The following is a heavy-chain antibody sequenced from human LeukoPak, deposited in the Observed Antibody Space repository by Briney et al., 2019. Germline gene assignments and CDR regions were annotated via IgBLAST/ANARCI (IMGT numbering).Heavy chain of an antibody. Sequence: GGSLRLSCAASGFIFSRYGMHWVRQAPGKGLEWVAVVSYDGTETKYADSVKGRLNLSRDNSKNTVYLQMNSLTFEDTAVYYCARSARGVIFDVWGKGTTVIVSS. D-gene: IGHD3-10*01. CDR2: VSYDGTET. J-gene: IGHJ6*04. CDR3: ARSARGVIFDV. CDR1: GFIFSRYG. V-gene: IGHV3-30*03.